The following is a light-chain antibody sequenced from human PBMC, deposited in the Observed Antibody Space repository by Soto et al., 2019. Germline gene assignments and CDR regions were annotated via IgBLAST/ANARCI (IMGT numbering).Light chain of an antibody. J-gene: IGKJ3*01. CDR2: DAS. CDR1: QDISNY. Sequence: DIQMTQSPSSLSASVGDRVTITCQASQDISNYLNWYQQKPGKAPKLLIYDASNLETGVPSRFSGIGSGTDFNFAISSLQPEDIATYYCQQYDNLLGTFGPGTKVDIK. CDR3: QQYDNLLGT. V-gene: IGKV1-33*01.